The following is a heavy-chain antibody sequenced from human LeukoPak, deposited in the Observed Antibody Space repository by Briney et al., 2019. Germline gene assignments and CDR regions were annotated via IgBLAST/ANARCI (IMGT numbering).Heavy chain of an antibody. Sequence: GGSLRLSCAASGFTFSSYWMSWVRQAPGKGLEWVANINYDGSEKYYVDSLKGRFTISRDNAKNSLFLQMNSLRAEDTAVYYCARDGVPAYYYAMDVWGQGTTVTVSS. D-gene: IGHD3-16*01. J-gene: IGHJ6*02. V-gene: IGHV3-7*01. CDR2: INYDGSEK. CDR3: ARDGVPAYYYAMDV. CDR1: GFTFSSYW.